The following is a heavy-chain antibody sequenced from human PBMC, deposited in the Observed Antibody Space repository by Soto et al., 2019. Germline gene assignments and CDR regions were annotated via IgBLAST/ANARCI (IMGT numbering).Heavy chain of an antibody. J-gene: IGHJ6*02. Sequence: GGSLRLSCAASRLTFSTYDMHWVRQAPGKGLEWVALIWSDGSRGYYADSVKGRFTISRDNSKNTLYLQMNSLRAEDTAVYYCARRSSGWHYYYGMDVWGQGTTVTVSS. V-gene: IGHV3-33*01. CDR1: RLTFSTYD. D-gene: IGHD6-19*01. CDR2: IWSDGSRG. CDR3: ARRSSGWHYYYGMDV.